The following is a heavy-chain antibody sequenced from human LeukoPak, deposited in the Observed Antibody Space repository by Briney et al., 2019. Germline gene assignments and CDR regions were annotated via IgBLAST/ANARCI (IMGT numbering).Heavy chain of an antibody. Sequence: SETLSLTCTVSGGSFRSISYYWGWIRQPPGKGLEWIGSMYHNGSTYYNPSLKSRDTISVDTSKTQSSLKLSSVTAADTAVYYCARHPSGRMWLQQGGWFDPWGQGTLVTVSS. CDR3: ARHPSGRMWLQQGGWFDP. D-gene: IGHD5-24*01. J-gene: IGHJ5*02. V-gene: IGHV4-39*01. CDR1: GGSFRSISYY. CDR2: MYHNGST.